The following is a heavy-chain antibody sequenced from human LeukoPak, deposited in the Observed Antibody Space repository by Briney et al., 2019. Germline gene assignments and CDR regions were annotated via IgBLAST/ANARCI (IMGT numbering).Heavy chain of an antibody. V-gene: IGHV3-21*01. CDR3: ARNGYRGGWLLDY. CDR2: ISSNSGHI. D-gene: IGHD6-19*01. CDR1: GFTFSSYS. J-gene: IGHJ4*02. Sequence: PGGSLRLSCAASGFTFSSYSMYWGRQAPREGVEWGLSISSNSGHIYYADSLKGRFTISRDNAKNSLYLKMNSLRAEETAVYYCARNGYRGGWLLDYWGERTLVTVSS.